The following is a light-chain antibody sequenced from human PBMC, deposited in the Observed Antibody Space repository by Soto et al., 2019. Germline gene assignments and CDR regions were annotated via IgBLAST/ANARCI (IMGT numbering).Light chain of an antibody. CDR1: SSNIGSYT. J-gene: IGLJ3*02. Sequence: QSVLTQPPSASGTPGQRVTITCSGGSSNIGSYTVNWYQQFPGMAPKLLIFSNHQRPSGVPDRFSGSRTGTSGSLVISGLQSEDEADYYCAAWDDNLNGPVFGGGTQLTVL. V-gene: IGLV1-44*01. CDR2: SNH. CDR3: AAWDDNLNGPV.